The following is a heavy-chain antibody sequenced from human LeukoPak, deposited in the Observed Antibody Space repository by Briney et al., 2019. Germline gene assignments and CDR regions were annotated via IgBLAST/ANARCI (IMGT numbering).Heavy chain of an antibody. CDR1: GGSFSGHY. J-gene: IGHJ4*02. V-gene: IGHV4-34*01. CDR3: ARGLKTVAGPPFDY. Sequence: SETLSLTCAVYGGSFSGHYWSWIRQPPGKGLEWIGEINHSGGTGSTKHNPSLKSRVTISADTSKNQFSLKVTSVTAADTAVYFCARGLKTVAGPPFDYWGQGTLVTVSS. D-gene: IGHD6-19*01. CDR2: INHSGGTGST.